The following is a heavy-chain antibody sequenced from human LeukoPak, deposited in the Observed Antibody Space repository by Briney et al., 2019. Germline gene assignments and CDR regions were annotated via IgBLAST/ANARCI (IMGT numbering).Heavy chain of an antibody. CDR1: GFTFSSYG. CDR3: ANGRVLPHTSYYDSTGLDAFDI. D-gene: IGHD3-22*01. V-gene: IGHV3-30*02. CDR2: IRYDGSNK. J-gene: IGHJ3*02. Sequence: GGSLRLSCAASGFTFSSYGMHWVRQAPGKGLEWVAFIRYDGSNKYYTDSVKGRFTISRDNSKNTLYLQMNSLRAEDTAVYYCANGRVLPHTSYYDSTGLDAFDIWGQGTMVTVSS.